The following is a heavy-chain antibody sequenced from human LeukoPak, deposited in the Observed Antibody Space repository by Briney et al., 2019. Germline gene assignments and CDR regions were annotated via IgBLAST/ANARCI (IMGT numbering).Heavy chain of an antibody. Sequence: GESLKISCKGSGYSFTSFWIGWVRQMPGKGLEWMGIVYPGDSDTRYSPSFQGQVTISADTSISTAYLQWSSLKASDTAMYYCARRSRQELGSGSYYNFDYWGQGTLVTVSS. D-gene: IGHD3-10*01. CDR3: ARRSRQELGSGSYYNFDY. V-gene: IGHV5-51*01. CDR1: GYSFTSFW. CDR2: VYPGDSDT. J-gene: IGHJ4*02.